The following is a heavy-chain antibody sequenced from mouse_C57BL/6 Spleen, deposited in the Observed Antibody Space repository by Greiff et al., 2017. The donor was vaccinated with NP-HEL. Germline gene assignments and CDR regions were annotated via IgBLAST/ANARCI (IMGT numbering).Heavy chain of an antibody. CDR2: ISDGGSYT. CDR3: ARRGPAWFAY. J-gene: IGHJ3*01. CDR1: GFTFSSYA. V-gene: IGHV5-4*03. Sequence: EVKLVESGGGLVKPGGSLKLSCAASGFTFSSYAMSWVRQTPEKRLEWVATISDGGSYTYYPDNVKGRFTISRDNAKNNLYLQMSTLKSEDTAMYYCARRGPAWFAYWGQGTLVTVSA.